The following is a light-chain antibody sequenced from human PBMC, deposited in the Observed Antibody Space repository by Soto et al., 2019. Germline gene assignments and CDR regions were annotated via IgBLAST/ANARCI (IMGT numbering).Light chain of an antibody. J-gene: IGLJ2*01. Sequence: QSVLTQPASVSGSPGQSITTSCAGTRDDIGAYDYVSWYQQHPGNAPKLLVYEVTNRPSGVSDRFSGSKSGNTASLTISGPQAEGEADYYCKSYTNSSAVVFGGRTKVTVL. CDR2: EVT. V-gene: IGLV2-14*01. CDR1: RDDIGAYDY. CDR3: KSYTNSSAVV.